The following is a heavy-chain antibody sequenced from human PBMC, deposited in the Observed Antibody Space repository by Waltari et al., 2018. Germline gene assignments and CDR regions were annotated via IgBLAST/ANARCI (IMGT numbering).Heavy chain of an antibody. CDR3: ARHVTIFGVVIWYFDL. Sequence: QLQLQESGPGLVKPSETLSLTCTVSGGSISSSSYYWGWIRQPPGKGLEWIGSIYYSGSTYYNPSLKSRVTISVDTSKNQFSLKLSSVTAADTAVYYCARHVTIFGVVIWYFDLWGRGTLVTVSS. CDR1: GGSISSSSYY. V-gene: IGHV4-39*01. J-gene: IGHJ2*01. CDR2: IYYSGST. D-gene: IGHD3-3*01.